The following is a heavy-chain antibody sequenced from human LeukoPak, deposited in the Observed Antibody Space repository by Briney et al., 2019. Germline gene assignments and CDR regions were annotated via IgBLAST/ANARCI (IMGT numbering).Heavy chain of an antibody. J-gene: IGHJ4*02. CDR3: ARAPYDSSGYYYYY. Sequence: GGSLRLSCAASGFTFSSYWMHWVRQAPGKGLVWVSRINSDGSSTNYADSVKGRFTISRDNTKKTVYLQMNSLRAEDTAVYYCARAPYDSSGYYYYYWGQGTLVTVSS. V-gene: IGHV3-74*01. CDR1: GFTFSSYW. D-gene: IGHD3-22*01. CDR2: INSDGSST.